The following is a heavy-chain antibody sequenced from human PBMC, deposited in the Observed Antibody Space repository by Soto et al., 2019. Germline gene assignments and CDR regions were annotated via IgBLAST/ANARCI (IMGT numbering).Heavy chain of an antibody. CDR3: ARGVLRYFD. D-gene: IGHD3-9*01. V-gene: IGHV4-34*01. Sequence: SETLSLTCAVYGGSFSGYYWSWIRQPPGKGLEWIGEINHSGSTNYNPSLKSRVTISVDTSKNQFSLKLSSVTAADTAVYYCARGVLRYFDWSQGTLVTVSS. CDR1: GGSFSGYY. CDR2: INHSGST. J-gene: IGHJ4*02.